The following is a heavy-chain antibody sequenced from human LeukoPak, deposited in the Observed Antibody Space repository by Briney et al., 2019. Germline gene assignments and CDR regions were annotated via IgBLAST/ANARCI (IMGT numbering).Heavy chain of an antibody. CDR1: GYTFTGYY. Sequence: ASVKVSCKASGYTFTGYYMHWVRQAPGQGLEWMGWINPNSGGTNYAQKFQGRVTMTSDTSISTAYMELSRLRSDDTAVYYCARSLMRARGVNYWGQGTLVTVSS. D-gene: IGHD2-8*01. V-gene: IGHV1-2*02. CDR2: INPNSGGT. J-gene: IGHJ4*02. CDR3: ARSLMRARGVNY.